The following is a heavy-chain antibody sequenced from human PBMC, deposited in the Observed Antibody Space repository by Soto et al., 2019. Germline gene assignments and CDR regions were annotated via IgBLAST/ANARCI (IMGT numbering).Heavy chain of an antibody. CDR3: TTGGAYCGGDCYSGY. D-gene: IGHD2-21*02. J-gene: IGHJ4*02. V-gene: IGHV3-15*01. Sequence: GGSLRLSCAASGFTFSNAWMSWVRQAPGKGLEWVGRIKSKTDGETTDYAAPVKGRFTISRDDSKNTLYLQMNSLKTEDTAVYFCTTGGAYCGGDCYSGYWGQGTMVTVSS. CDR2: IKSKTDGETT. CDR1: GFTFSNAW.